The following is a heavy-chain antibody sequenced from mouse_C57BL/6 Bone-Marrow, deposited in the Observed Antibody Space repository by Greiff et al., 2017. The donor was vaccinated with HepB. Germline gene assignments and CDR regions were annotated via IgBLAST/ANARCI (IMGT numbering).Heavy chain of an antibody. CDR2: ISSGSSTI. V-gene: IGHV5-17*01. D-gene: IGHD1-1*01. CDR1: GFTFSDYG. J-gene: IGHJ4*01. Sequence: EVKLMESGGGLVKPGGSLKLSCAASGFTFSDYGMHWVRQAPEKGLEWVAYISSGSSTIYYADTVKGRFTISRDNAKNTLFLQMTSLRSEDTAMYYCARPYYGSSYGYAMDYWGQGTSVTVSS. CDR3: ARPYYGSSYGYAMDY.